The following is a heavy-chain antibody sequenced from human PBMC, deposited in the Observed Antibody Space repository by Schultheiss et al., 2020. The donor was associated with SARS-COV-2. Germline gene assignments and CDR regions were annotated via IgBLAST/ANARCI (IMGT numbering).Heavy chain of an antibody. V-gene: IGHV3-30-3*01. Sequence: GGSLRLSCAASGFTFRAYAMHWVRQAPGKGLEWVAVMSYDGTDIYYADSVKGRFTISRDNSKNTLYLQMNSLRAEDTAVYYCAKDLGPPLGYYYGMDVWGQGTTVTVSS. CDR2: MSYDGTDI. CDR1: GFTFRAYA. CDR3: AKDLGPPLGYYYGMDV. D-gene: IGHD3-16*01. J-gene: IGHJ6*02.